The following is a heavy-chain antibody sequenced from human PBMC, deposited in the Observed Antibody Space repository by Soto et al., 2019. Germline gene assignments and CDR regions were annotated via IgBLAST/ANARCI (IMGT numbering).Heavy chain of an antibody. Sequence: PGGSLRLSCAASGVTFSTYSMNWVRQAPGKGLEWVSSISSVGSHMYYADSVKGRFTISRDNAKNSPFPQMNSLRAEDTALYYCARETSTEDFDYWGQGTLVTVSS. V-gene: IGHV3-21*01. CDR2: ISSVGSHM. J-gene: IGHJ4*02. CDR1: GVTFSTYS. CDR3: ARETSTEDFDY.